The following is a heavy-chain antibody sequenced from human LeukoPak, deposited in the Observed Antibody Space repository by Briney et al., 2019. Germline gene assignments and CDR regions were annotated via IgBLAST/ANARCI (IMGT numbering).Heavy chain of an antibody. V-gene: IGHV1-69*04. J-gene: IGHJ5*02. Sequence: SVKVSCKASGGTFSSYAISWVRQAPGQGLEWMGRIIPIFGIANYAQKFQGRVTITADKSTSTAYMELSSLRSEDTAVYYCARGRGKYCSSTSCYTGIGFDPWGQGTLVTV. CDR3: ARGRGKYCSSTSCYTGIGFDP. CDR1: GGTFSSYA. CDR2: IIPIFGIA. D-gene: IGHD2-2*02.